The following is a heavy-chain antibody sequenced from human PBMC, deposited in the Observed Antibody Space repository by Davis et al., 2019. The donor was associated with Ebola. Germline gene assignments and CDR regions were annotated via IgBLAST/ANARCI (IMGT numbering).Heavy chain of an antibody. CDR1: GFTFSSYA. V-gene: IGHV3-23*01. J-gene: IGHJ4*02. CDR3: ARKYGGYVDY. D-gene: IGHD4/OR15-4a*01. CDR2: ISGSGSST. Sequence: GESLKISCAASGFTFSSYAMSWVRQAPGKGLEWVSAISGSGSSTYYADSVKGRFTISRDNSKNTLYLQMNSLRAEDTAVYYCARKYGGYVDYWGQGTLVTVSS.